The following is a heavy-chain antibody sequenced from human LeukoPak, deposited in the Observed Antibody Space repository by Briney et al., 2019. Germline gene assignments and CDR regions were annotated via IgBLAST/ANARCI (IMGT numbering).Heavy chain of an antibody. Sequence: GGSLRLSCAASGFTFSTYGMHWVRHAPGKGLEWVAVIWYDGSKRYYADSVKGRFTISRDNSKNTMYLQMDSLRADDTAVYYCARGSHESAAALDYWGQGTLVSVSS. CDR3: ARGSHESAAALDY. V-gene: IGHV3-33*01. D-gene: IGHD6-13*01. CDR2: IWYDGSKR. CDR1: GFTFSTYG. J-gene: IGHJ4*02.